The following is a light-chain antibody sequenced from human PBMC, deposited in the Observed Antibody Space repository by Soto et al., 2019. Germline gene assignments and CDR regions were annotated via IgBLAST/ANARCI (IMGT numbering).Light chain of an antibody. CDR1: QGISNY. Sequence: DIQMTQSPSSLSASVGDRIPITGRASQGISNYLAWYQQKPGKVPKLLIFEASTLQSGVPSRFSGSGSGTDFTLTISSLQPEDVATYYCQKYNSVPRTFGPGTKVEIK. CDR2: EAS. J-gene: IGKJ1*01. CDR3: QKYNSVPRT. V-gene: IGKV1-27*01.